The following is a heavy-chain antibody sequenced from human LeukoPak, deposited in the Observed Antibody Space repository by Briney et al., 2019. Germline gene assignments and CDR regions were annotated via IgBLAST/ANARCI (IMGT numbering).Heavy chain of an antibody. V-gene: IGHV1-2*02. Sequence: ASVKVSCKASGYTFTGYYMHWVRQAPGQGLEWMGWINPNSGGTNYAQKFQGRVTMTRDTSISTAYMELSRLRSDDTAVYYCARDSPLYCSGGSCYPQIDYWGQGTLVTVSS. CDR3: ARDSPLYCSGGSCYPQIDY. J-gene: IGHJ4*02. D-gene: IGHD2-15*01. CDR2: INPNSGGT. CDR1: GYTFTGYY.